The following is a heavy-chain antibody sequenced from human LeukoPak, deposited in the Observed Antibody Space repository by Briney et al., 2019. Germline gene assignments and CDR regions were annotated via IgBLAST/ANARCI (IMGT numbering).Heavy chain of an antibody. D-gene: IGHD5-18*01. CDR2: IYSGGST. Sequence: GGSLRLSCVASGFTVSNNSMNWVRQTPGKGLEWVSIIYSGGSTNYADSVKGRFTISRDNSKNTLYLQMNSLRAEDTAVYYCLYGYTLDFWGQGTLVTVSS. V-gene: IGHV3-53*01. CDR3: LYGYTLDF. CDR1: GFTVSNNS. J-gene: IGHJ4*02.